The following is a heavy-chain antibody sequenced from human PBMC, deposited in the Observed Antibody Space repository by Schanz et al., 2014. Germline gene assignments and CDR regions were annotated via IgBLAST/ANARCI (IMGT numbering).Heavy chain of an antibody. CDR2: INPSGGST. J-gene: IGHJ6*02. D-gene: IGHD3-9*01. CDR1: GYTFTSYY. CDR3: AKVDRTRYYAMDV. V-gene: IGHV1-46*01. Sequence: QVQLVQSGAEVKKPGASVKVSCEASGYTFTSYYIHWFRQAPGQGLEWMGLINPSGGSTSYAQKFQGRVTMTRNTSITTAYLELSSLRSGDTAVYYCAKVDRTRYYAMDVWGQGTTVTVSS.